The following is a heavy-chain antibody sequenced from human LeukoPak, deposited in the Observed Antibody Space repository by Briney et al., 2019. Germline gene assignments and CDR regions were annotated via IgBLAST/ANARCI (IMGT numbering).Heavy chain of an antibody. J-gene: IGHJ4*02. V-gene: IGHV1-8*01. CDR2: MNPNSGNT. CDR3: AVYDSSGYLDY. D-gene: IGHD3-22*01. Sequence: ASVKVSCKASGYTFTSYDINWVRQATGQGLEWMGWMNPNSGNTGYAQKFQGRVTMTEDTSTDTAYMELSSLRSEDTAVYYCAVYDSSGYLDYWGQGTLVTVSS. CDR1: GYTFTSYD.